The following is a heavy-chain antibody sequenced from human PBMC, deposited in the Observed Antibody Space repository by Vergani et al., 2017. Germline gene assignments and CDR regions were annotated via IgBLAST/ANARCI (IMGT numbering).Heavy chain of an antibody. V-gene: IGHV4-39*02. D-gene: IGHD6-13*01. Sequence: QLQLQESGPGLVKPSETLSLTCTVSGGSISSSSYYWGWIRQPPGKGLEWIGSIYYSGSTYYNPSLKSRVTISVDTSKNQFSLKLSSVTAADTAVYYCARDASSSSWADAFDIWGQGTMVTVSS. CDR3: ARDASSSSWADAFDI. CDR2: IYYSGST. J-gene: IGHJ3*02. CDR1: GGSISSSSYY.